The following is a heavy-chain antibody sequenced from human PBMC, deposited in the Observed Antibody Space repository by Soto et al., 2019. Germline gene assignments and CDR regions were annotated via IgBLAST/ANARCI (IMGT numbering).Heavy chain of an antibody. D-gene: IGHD5-12*01. Sequence: QVQLVQSGAEVKKPGSSVKVSCKASGGTFSSYTISWVRQAPGQGLEWMGRIIPILGIANYAQKFQGRVTITADKATSTAYMELSSLRSEDTAVYYCAREVATIITLDYYYGMDVWGQGTTVTVSS. V-gene: IGHV1-69*08. CDR2: IIPILGIA. CDR3: AREVATIITLDYYYGMDV. J-gene: IGHJ6*02. CDR1: GGTFSSYT.